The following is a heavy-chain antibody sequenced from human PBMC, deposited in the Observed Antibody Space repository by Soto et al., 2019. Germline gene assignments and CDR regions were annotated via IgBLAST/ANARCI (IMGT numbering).Heavy chain of an antibody. CDR1: GGSLSGATYS. CDR2: IFPSGTT. CDR3: ARSREFDY. J-gene: IGHJ4*02. V-gene: IGHV4-30-2*01. Sequence: QVQLRESGSGLVKPLETLSLTCGVSGGSLSGATYSWNWIPQPPGKGLEWIGYIFPSGTTYYNPSLKSRVTISIDVSKNQSSLSLRSFTAADTAVYYCARSREFDYWSQGTLVSVSS.